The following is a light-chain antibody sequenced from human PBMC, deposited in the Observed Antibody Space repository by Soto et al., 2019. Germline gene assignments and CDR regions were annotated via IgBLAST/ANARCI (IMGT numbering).Light chain of an antibody. J-gene: IGKJ4*01. CDR2: ATS. Sequence: DIQMTQSPSSLSASVGDRVTITCRASRSISTYLNWFQQKPGKAPEVLIYATSSLQSGVPSRFSGSGSGTEFTLTISSLPPEDVATYYCQQTYSRLLSFGGGTKVEIK. CDR1: RSISTY. CDR3: QQTYSRLLS. V-gene: IGKV1-39*01.